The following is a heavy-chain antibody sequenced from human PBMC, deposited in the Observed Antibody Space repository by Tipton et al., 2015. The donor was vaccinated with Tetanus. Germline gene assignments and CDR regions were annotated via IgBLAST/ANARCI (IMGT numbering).Heavy chain of an antibody. D-gene: IGHD3-10*01. Sequence: VQLVQSGAEVKKPGESLKISCKGSGYNFNNYWIGWVRQMPGKGLAWMGIIYPGDSDTTYSPPFQGQVTISVDKSINTAYLQWSSLTASDAAIYYCARRDFGSGSYPKGAGGTFDIWGQGTKVTVSS. CDR1: GYNFNNYW. V-gene: IGHV5-51*01. CDR2: IYPGDSDT. CDR3: ARRDFGSGSYPKGAGGTFDI. J-gene: IGHJ3*02.